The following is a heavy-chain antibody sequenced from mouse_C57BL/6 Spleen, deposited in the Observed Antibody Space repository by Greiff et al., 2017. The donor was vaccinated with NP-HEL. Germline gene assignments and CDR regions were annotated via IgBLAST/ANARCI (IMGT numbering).Heavy chain of an antibody. V-gene: IGHV5-17*01. J-gene: IGHJ2*01. CDR2: ISSGSSTI. Sequence: VQLQQSGGGLVKPGGSLKLSCAASGFTFSDYGMHWVRQAPEKGLEWVAYISSGSSTIYYADTVKGRFTISRDNAKNTLFLQMTSLRSEDTAMYYCARDDYDNFDYWGQGTTLTVSS. CDR3: ARDDYDNFDY. CDR1: GFTFSDYG. D-gene: IGHD2-4*01.